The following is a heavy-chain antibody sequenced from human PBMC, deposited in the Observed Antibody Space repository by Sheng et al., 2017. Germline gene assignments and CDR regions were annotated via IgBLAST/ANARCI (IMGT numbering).Heavy chain of an antibody. J-gene: IGHJ6*02. CDR1: GYTFTGYR. CDR3: ARDKDSRGMDV. CDR2: IHPNSGGT. V-gene: IGHV1-2*02. Sequence: QVQLVQSGAEVKKPGASVKVSCKASGYTFTGYRMHWVRQAPGEGLEWIGWIHPNSGGTNYAQKFQDRVTMTRDTSINTVYMEVSRLRSDDTAVYYCARDKDSRGMDVWGQGTTV. D-gene: IGHD4-4*01.